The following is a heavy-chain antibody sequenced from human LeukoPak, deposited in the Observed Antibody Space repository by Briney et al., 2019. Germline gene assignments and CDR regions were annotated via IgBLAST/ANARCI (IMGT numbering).Heavy chain of an antibody. Sequence: GGPLRRSCEVSGFTFSSYNITWVRHAPGKGPEWVSSTSTSRDCISYADSVKGRFTISRDNAKKSLYLQMNNLSAEDTAVYYCAREKGFNSGPDYWGQGTLVTVSS. J-gene: IGHJ4*02. CDR3: AREKGFNSGPDY. V-gene: IGHV3-21*01. CDR1: GFTFSSYN. D-gene: IGHD1-1*01. CDR2: TSTSRDCI.